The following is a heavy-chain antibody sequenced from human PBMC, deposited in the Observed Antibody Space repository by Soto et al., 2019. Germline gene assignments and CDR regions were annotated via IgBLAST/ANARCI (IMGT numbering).Heavy chain of an antibody. CDR2: ISGSGGST. CDR1: GFTFSSYA. J-gene: IGHJ6*02. D-gene: IGHD3-10*01. Sequence: GGSLRLSCAASGFTFSSYAMSWVRQAPGKGLEWASAISGSGGSTYYADSVKGRFTISRDNSKNTLYLQINSLRAEETAVYYCAKDDTMVRGVIVIGDYYYGMDVWGQGTTVIVSS. V-gene: IGHV3-23*01. CDR3: AKDDTMVRGVIVIGDYYYGMDV.